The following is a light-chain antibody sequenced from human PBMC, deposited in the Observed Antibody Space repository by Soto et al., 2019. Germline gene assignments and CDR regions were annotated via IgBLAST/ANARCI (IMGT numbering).Light chain of an antibody. Sequence: DIQMTQSPSTLSASVGDGVTITCRASQRISTWLAWYQQKPGKAPKLLISDAYILVTGVPSRISGSGSGPHFTLALNSLQADDLATCNCPPYESYWPFGHGTKLDIK. CDR2: DAY. V-gene: IGKV1-5*01. CDR3: PPYESYWP. CDR1: QRISTW. J-gene: IGKJ1*01.